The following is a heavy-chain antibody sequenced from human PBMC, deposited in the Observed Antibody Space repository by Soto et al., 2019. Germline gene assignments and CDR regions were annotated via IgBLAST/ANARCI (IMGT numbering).Heavy chain of an antibody. Sequence: ASVKVSCKASGGTFSSYAISWVRQAPGQGLEWMGGIIPIFGTANYAQKFQGRVTITAYESTSTAYMELSSLRSEDTAVYYCARDSEKQLVPHYYYYYGMDVWGQGTTVTVSS. J-gene: IGHJ6*02. D-gene: IGHD6-6*01. V-gene: IGHV1-69*13. CDR1: GGTFSSYA. CDR2: IIPIFGTA. CDR3: ARDSEKQLVPHYYYYYGMDV.